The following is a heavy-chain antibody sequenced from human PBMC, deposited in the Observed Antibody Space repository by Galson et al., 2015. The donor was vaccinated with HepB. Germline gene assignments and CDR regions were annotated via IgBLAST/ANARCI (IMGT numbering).Heavy chain of an antibody. CDR2: ISGDDVNV. D-gene: IGHD1-1*01. CDR1: GYTFASFI. CDR3: ERGGLSTIRGPTFDY. V-gene: IGHV1-18*01. Sequence: SVKVSCKASGYTFASFIISWLRQAPGQGLEWMRWISGDDVNVRYAQKVQGRLTMTTDTTTSTVHLDLRSLRTDDSAVCYCERGGLSTIRGPTFDYWGPGTLVTVSS. J-gene: IGHJ4*02.